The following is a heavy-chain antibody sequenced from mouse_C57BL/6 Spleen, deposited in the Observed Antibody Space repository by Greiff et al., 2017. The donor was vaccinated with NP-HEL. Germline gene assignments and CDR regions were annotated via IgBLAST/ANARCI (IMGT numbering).Heavy chain of an antibody. V-gene: IGHV1-50*01. D-gene: IGHD1-1*01. Sequence: QVQLQQPGAELVKPGASVKLSCKASGYTFTSYWMQWVKQRPGQGLEWIGEIDPSDSYTNYNQKFKGKATLTVDTSSSTAYMQLSSLSSEDSAFYYCSYYYGSSYYFDYWGQGTTLTVSS. CDR1: GYTFTSYW. CDR3: SYYYGSSYYFDY. CDR2: IDPSDSYT. J-gene: IGHJ2*01.